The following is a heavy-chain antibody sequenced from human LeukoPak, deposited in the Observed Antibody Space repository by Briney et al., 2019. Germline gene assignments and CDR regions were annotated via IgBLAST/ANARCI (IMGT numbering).Heavy chain of an antibody. Sequence: ASVKVSCKASGYTFTGYYMHWVRQAPGQGLEWMGWINPNSGGTNYAQKFQGRVTMTRDTSISTAYMELSRLRSDDTAVYYCARRLMVRGVIITENWGQGTLVTVSS. V-gene: IGHV1-2*02. D-gene: IGHD3-10*01. CDR1: GYTFTGYY. CDR2: INPNSGGT. CDR3: ARRLMVRGVIITEN. J-gene: IGHJ4*02.